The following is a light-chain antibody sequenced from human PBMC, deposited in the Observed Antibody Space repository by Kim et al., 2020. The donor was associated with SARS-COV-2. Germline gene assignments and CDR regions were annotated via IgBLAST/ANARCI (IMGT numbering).Light chain of an antibody. Sequence: GTTSCTWGSFPNGGRNTVHVCQQLPGTAPKLLIYGYNNRPSGVPDRFSGSKSGTSASLAISGLQSEDEADYYCQSWDDSLSGVMFGGGTQLTVL. CDR1: SFPNGGRNT. CDR2: GYN. J-gene: IGLJ3*02. CDR3: QSWDDSLSGVM. V-gene: IGLV1-40*01.